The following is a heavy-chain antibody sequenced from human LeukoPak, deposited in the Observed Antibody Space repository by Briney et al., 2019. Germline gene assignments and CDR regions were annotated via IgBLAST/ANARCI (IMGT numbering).Heavy chain of an antibody. D-gene: IGHD5-12*01. V-gene: IGHV4-4*07. CDR3: ARDTGDGYSGWATTGFDY. Sequence: PSETLSLTCTVSGGSISSYYWSWIRQPAGKGLEWIGRIYTSGSTNYNPSLKSRVTMSVDTSKNQFSLKLSSVTAADTAVYYCARDTGDGYSGWATTGFDYWGQGTLVTVSS. J-gene: IGHJ4*02. CDR2: IYTSGST. CDR1: GGSISSYY.